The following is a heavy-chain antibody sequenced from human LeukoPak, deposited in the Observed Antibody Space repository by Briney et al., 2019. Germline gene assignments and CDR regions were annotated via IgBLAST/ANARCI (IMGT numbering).Heavy chain of an antibody. D-gene: IGHD3-10*01. Sequence: PSETLSLTCTVSGGSISSYYWSWIRQPPGKGLEWIGYISYSGSTNYNPSLKSRVTISVDTSKNQFSLKLSSVTAADTAVYYCAREWAYYYGSGSYYDAFDIWGQGTMVTVSS. CDR2: ISYSGST. J-gene: IGHJ3*02. CDR1: GGSISSYY. CDR3: AREWAYYYGSGSYYDAFDI. V-gene: IGHV4-59*01.